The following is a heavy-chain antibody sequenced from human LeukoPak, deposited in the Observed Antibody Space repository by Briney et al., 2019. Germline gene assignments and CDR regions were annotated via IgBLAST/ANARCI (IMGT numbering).Heavy chain of an antibody. Sequence: SVKVSCKASGGTFSSYAISWVRQAPGQGLEWMGGIIPIFGTANYAQKFQGRVTITTDESTSTAYMELRSLRSDDTAVYYCAREIAAAEGSNWFDPWGQGTLVTVSS. CDR2: IIPIFGTA. D-gene: IGHD6-13*01. J-gene: IGHJ5*02. CDR3: AREIAAAEGSNWFDP. V-gene: IGHV1-69*05. CDR1: GGTFSSYA.